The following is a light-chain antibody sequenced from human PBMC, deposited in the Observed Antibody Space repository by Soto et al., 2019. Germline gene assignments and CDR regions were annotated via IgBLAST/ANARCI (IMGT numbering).Light chain of an antibody. J-gene: IGLJ1*01. CDR3: SSYTSSSTFFV. CDR1: SSDVGGYNY. Sequence: QSVLTQPASVSGSPGQSITISFTGTSSDVGGYNYVSWYQQHPGKAPKLMIYEVSNRPSGVSNRFSASKSGNTASLTISGLQAEDEADYFCSSYTSSSTFFVFGTGTKVTVL. V-gene: IGLV2-14*01. CDR2: EVS.